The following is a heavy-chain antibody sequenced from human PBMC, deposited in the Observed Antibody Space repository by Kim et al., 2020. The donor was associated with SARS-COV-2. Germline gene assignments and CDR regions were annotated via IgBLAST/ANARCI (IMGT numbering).Heavy chain of an antibody. CDR1: GGSFSGYY. J-gene: IGHJ4*02. D-gene: IGHD6-19*01. CDR2: INHSGST. Sequence: SETLSLTCAVYGGSFSGYYWSWIRHPPGKGLEWIGEINHSGSTNSNPSLKSRVTISVDTSKNQFSLKLSSVTAADTAVYYCARDTAAVAGRTFDSWGQGTLVSVSS. CDR3: ARDTAAVAGRTFDS. V-gene: IGHV4-34*01.